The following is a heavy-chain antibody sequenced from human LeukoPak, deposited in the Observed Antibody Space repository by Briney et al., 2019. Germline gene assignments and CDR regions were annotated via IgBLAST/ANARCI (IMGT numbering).Heavy chain of an antibody. CDR2: IYPGDSDT. Sequence: GESLQISCKGSGYRFSDYWIAWGRQMPGEGLECMGIIYPGDSDTRYSPSFQGQVTISADRSITTAYLQCSSLEASDTAMYYCARLTRNTTTWYGFDYWGQGTLVTVSS. CDR1: GYRFSDYW. CDR3: ARLTRNTTTWYGFDY. D-gene: IGHD6-13*01. J-gene: IGHJ4*02. V-gene: IGHV5-51*01.